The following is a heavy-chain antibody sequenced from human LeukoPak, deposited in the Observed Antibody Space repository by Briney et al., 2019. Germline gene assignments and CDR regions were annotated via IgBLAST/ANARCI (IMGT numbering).Heavy chain of an antibody. CDR3: ARPSLPYYYDSSGYLY. Sequence: SETLSLTCAVYGGSFSGYYWSWIRQPPGKGLEWIGEINHSGSTNYNPTLKSRVTISVDTSKNQFSLKLSSVTAADTAVYYCARPSLPYYYDSSGYLYWGQGTLVTVSS. CDR2: INHSGST. D-gene: IGHD3-22*01. V-gene: IGHV4-34*01. J-gene: IGHJ4*02. CDR1: GGSFSGYY.